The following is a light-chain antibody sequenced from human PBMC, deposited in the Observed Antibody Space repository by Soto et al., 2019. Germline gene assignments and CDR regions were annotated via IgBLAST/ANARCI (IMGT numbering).Light chain of an antibody. J-gene: IGKJ1*01. CDR3: QQYNRFYTWT. CDR1: QSISYY. V-gene: IGKV1-5*01. CDR2: NAS. Sequence: DIQMTQSPSTLAATVGDRVTITCRASQSISYYLAWYQKKPGKAPKVLIWNASSLQRGVPSRFSGNGSGTEFTLTISSLQPEDFATYYCQQYNRFYTWTLGQGTQVEIK.